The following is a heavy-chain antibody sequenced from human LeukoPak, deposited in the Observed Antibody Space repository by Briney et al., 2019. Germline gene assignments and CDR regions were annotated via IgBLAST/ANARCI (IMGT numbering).Heavy chain of an antibody. CDR2: ISSSGSTI. Sequence: PGGSLRLSCAASGFTFSNYEMNWVRQAPGKGLEWVSYISSSGSTIYYADSVKGRFTISRDNAKNSLYLQMNSLRAEDTAVYYCAKGSYSLSHWGQGTLVTVSS. J-gene: IGHJ4*02. V-gene: IGHV3-48*03. CDR3: AKGSYSLSH. CDR1: GFTFSNYE. D-gene: IGHD2-15*01.